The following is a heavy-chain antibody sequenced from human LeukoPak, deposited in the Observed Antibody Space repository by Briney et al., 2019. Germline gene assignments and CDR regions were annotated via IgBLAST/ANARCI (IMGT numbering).Heavy chain of an antibody. CDR2: IRQDGGGK. D-gene: IGHD3-16*01. J-gene: IGHJ4*02. V-gene: IGHV3-7*01. CDR3: ARDHRRELWVDY. CDR1: GFIFSSYS. Sequence: PGGSLRLSCAASGFIFSSYSMSWVRQAPGKGLEWVANIRQDGGGKNYVDSVKGRFTISRDNSKNTLYLQMNSLRAEDTAVYYCARDHRRELWVDYWGQGTLVTVSS.